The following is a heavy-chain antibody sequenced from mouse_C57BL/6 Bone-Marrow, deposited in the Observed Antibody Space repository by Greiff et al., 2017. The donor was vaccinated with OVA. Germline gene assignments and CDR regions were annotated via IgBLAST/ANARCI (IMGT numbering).Heavy chain of an antibody. CDR2: IYPGSGST. CDR1: GYTFTSYW. CDR3: ARWSGFFDY. J-gene: IGHJ2*01. Sequence: QVQLQQPGAELVKPGASVKMSCKASGYTFTSYWITWVKQRPGQGLEWIGDIYPGSGSTNYNEKFKSKATLTLDTSSSTAYMQLSSLTSEDSAVYYCARWSGFFDYWGQGTTLTVSS. V-gene: IGHV1-55*01.